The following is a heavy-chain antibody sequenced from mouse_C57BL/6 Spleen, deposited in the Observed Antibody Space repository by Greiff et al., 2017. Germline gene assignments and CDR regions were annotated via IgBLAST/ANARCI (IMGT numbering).Heavy chain of an antibody. J-gene: IGHJ2*01. V-gene: IGHV3-6*01. D-gene: IGHD2-3*01. Sequence: EVKLMESGPGLVKPSQSLSLTCSVTGYSITSGYYWNWIRQFPGNKLEWMGYISYDGSNNYNPSLKNRISITRDTSKNQFFLKLNSVTTEDTATYYCARAFYDGYLYFDYWGQGTTLTVSS. CDR1: GYSITSGYY. CDR2: ISYDGSN. CDR3: ARAFYDGYLYFDY.